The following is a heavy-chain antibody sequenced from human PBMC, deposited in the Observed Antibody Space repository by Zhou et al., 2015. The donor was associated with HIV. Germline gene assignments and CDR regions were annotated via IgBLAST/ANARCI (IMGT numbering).Heavy chain of an antibody. CDR1: GYTFTTHH. V-gene: IGHV1-18*04. D-gene: IGHD2-8*01. CDR3: ARGHCTNENCYWYFAP. J-gene: IGHJ5*02. Sequence: QVQLLQSGAEVKKPGASVKVSCKASGYTFTTHHMSWLRQAPGQGLEWMGWISNNNGDTHYSQTFHDRVTMTTDTSTNTAYMELRSLRSDDSAVYYCARGHCTNENCYWYFAPWGQGTLVTVSS. CDR2: ISNNNGDT.